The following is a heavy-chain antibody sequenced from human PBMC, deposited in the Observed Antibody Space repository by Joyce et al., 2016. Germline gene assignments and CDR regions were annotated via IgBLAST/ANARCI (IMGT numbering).Heavy chain of an antibody. V-gene: IGHV3-7*01. CDR1: GFTFRGNS. Sequence: EVQLVESGGGLVQPWGSLRLSCAASGFTFRGNSMSWLRQAPGGGIGWWANIKQDGSAVYYLDSVEGRFTVARDNARRLVHLQMVSLRVEDTALYYCARGKAFDVWGQGTMVTVSS. J-gene: IGHJ3*01. CDR2: IKQDGSAV. CDR3: ARGKAFDV.